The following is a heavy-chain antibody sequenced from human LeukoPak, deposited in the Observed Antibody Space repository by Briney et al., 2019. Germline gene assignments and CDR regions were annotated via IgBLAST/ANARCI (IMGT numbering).Heavy chain of an antibody. Sequence: GASVKVSCKASGYTFINYYMHWVRQAPGQGLEWMGMINPSGGTTSYAQKFQGRVTMTRDMSTSTVFLELNSLRSEDTAVYYCASGDYGVPFDYWGPGTLVTVSS. V-gene: IGHV1-46*01. CDR3: ASGDYGVPFDY. J-gene: IGHJ4*02. CDR1: GYTFINYY. D-gene: IGHD4-17*01. CDR2: INPSGGTT.